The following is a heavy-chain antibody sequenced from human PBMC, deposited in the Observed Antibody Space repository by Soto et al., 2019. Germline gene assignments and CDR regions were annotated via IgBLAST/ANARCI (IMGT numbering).Heavy chain of an antibody. J-gene: IGHJ5*02. D-gene: IGHD2-21*01. V-gene: IGHV3-30-3*01. CDR1: GFTFSIYA. CDR3: AREYSDGWFDP. Sequence: QVQLVESGGGVVQPGRSLRLSCAASGFTFSIYAMHWVRQAPGKGLEWVAVISYDGSNKYYADSVKGRFTISRDNSKNTVYRRMNSLSAEDSAVYYCAREYSDGWFDPWGQGTLVTVSS. CDR2: ISYDGSNK.